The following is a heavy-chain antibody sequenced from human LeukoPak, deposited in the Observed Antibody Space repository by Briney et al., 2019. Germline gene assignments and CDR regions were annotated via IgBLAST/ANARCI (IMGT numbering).Heavy chain of an antibody. CDR1: GFTFNTYG. J-gene: IGHJ4*02. CDR3: ARESAPRGTRWYFDY. V-gene: IGHV3-74*01. Sequence: GGSLRLSCAASGFTFNTYGMNWVRQAPGKGLVWVSRINSDGSSTSYADSVKGRFTISRDNAKDTLYLQMNSLRAEDTAVHYCARESAPRGTRWYFDYWGQGTLVTVSS. CDR2: INSDGSST. D-gene: IGHD3-16*01.